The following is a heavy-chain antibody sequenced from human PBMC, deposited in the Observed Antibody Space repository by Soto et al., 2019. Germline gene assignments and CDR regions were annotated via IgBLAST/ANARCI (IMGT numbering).Heavy chain of an antibody. CDR1: GGTFSSYA. V-gene: IGHV1-69*12. CDR3: ARGGQWLDSRYYGMDV. J-gene: IGHJ6*02. Sequence: QVQLVQSGAEVKKPGSSVKVSCKASGGTFSSYAISWVRQAPGQGLEWMGGIIPIFGTANYGQKFQGRVTITADESTSTAYMELGSLRSEDTAVYYCARGGQWLDSRYYGMDVWGQETTVTVSS. CDR2: IIPIFGTA. D-gene: IGHD6-19*01.